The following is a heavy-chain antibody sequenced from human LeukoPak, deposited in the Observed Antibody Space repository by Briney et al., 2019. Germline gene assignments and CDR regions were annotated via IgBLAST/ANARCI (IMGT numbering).Heavy chain of an antibody. V-gene: IGHV3-21*01. CDR3: ARLGYCSSTSCYPDY. Sequence: GGSLRLSCAASGFTFSSYSMNWVRQAPGKGLEWASSISSSSSYIYYADSVKGRFTISRDNAKNSLYLQMNSLRAEDTAVYYCARLGYCSSTSCYPDYWGQGTLVTVSS. CDR1: GFTFSSYS. D-gene: IGHD2-2*01. J-gene: IGHJ4*02. CDR2: ISSSSSYI.